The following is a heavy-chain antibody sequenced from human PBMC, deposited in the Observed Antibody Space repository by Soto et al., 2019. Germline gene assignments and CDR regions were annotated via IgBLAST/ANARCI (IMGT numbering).Heavy chain of an antibody. J-gene: IGHJ6*02. D-gene: IGHD3-3*01. CDR3: ARGLGVTIPLYGMDV. V-gene: IGHV1-18*01. CDR2: ISAYNGNT. CDR1: GYTFTSYG. Sequence: GVSVKVSCKDSGYTFTSYGISWVRQAHGQGLEWMGWISAYNGNTNYAQKLQGRVTMTTDTSTSTAYMELRSLRSDDTAVYYCARGLGVTIPLYGMDVWGQGTTVTVSS.